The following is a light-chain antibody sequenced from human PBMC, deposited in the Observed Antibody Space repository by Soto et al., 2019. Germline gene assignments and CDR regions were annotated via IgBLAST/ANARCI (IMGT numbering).Light chain of an antibody. Sequence: DIQMTQSPSSASTSVGDRVTITCRASQGINHDLAWFQQKPGEAPKSLIYAASTLQRGVPSKFSGSGSGTDFTLTIDNLQPEDSATYFCQQYKDYPLTFGGGTKVEIK. CDR2: AAS. V-gene: IGKV1-16*02. CDR3: QQYKDYPLT. CDR1: QGINHD. J-gene: IGKJ4*01.